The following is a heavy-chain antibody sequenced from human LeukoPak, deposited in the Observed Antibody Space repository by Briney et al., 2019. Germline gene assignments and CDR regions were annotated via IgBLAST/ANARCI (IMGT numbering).Heavy chain of an antibody. V-gene: IGHV4-61*01. CDR3: ARYYFGSGSPNLFDP. J-gene: IGHJ5*02. Sequence: SSQTLSLTCTVSGGSVSSGSYYWSWIRQPPGKGLEWIGYIDDSGSSNCNPSLKSRVTILVDTSKNQFSLKLSSVTAADTAVYYCARYYFGSGSPNLFDPWGQGTLVTVSS. CDR2: IDDSGSS. D-gene: IGHD3-10*01. CDR1: GGSVSSGSYY.